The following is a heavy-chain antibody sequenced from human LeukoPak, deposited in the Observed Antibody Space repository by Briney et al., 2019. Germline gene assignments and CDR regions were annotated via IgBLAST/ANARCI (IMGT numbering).Heavy chain of an antibody. J-gene: IGHJ4*02. CDR2: ISSSGSTI. D-gene: IGHD1-26*01. Sequence: QPGGSLRLSCAASGFTFSSYEMNWVRQAPGKGLEWVSYISSSGSTIYYADSVKGRFTISRDNAKNSLYLQMNSLRAEDTAVYYCARDSASLYSGSYPDYWGQGTLVTVSS. CDR1: GFTFSSYE. V-gene: IGHV3-48*03. CDR3: ARDSASLYSGSYPDY.